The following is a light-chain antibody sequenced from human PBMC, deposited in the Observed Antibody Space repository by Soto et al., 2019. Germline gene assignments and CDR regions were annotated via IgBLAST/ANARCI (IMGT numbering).Light chain of an antibody. J-gene: IGKJ4*01. CDR2: DAS. V-gene: IGKV1-33*01. CDR1: QDISNY. CDR3: QQYDNLPLT. Sequence: DIQMTQSPSSLSASVGDRVTITCQASQDISNYLNWYQQKPGKAPKLLIYDASNLETGVPSRFSGSGSETDFTSTISSLQPEDIATYYCQQYDNLPLTFGGGTKVDIK.